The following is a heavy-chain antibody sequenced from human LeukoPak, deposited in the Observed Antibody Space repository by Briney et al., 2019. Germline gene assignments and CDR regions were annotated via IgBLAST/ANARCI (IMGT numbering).Heavy chain of an antibody. J-gene: IGHJ6*02. CDR2: ISGSGGST. D-gene: IGHD4-17*01. CDR1: GFTFSSYW. V-gene: IGHV3-23*01. CDR3: AKEEAVTTDSYYYYGMDV. Sequence: GGSLRLSCAASGFTFSSYWMHWVRQAPGKGLESVSGISGSGGSTYYADSVKGRFTISRDNSKNTLYLQMNSLRAEDTAVYYCAKEEAVTTDSYYYYGMDVWGQGTTVTVSS.